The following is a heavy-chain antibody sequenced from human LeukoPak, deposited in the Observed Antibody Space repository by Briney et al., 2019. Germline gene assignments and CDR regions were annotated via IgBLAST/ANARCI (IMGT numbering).Heavy chain of an antibody. CDR1: GFSVRTRY. Sequence: GGSLRLSCEVSGFSVRTRYMTWVRQAPGKGLEWVAVIWYDGSNKYYADSVKGRFTISRDNSKNTLYLQMNSLRAEDTAVYYCAKDLGYSYGYRLSLFDYWGQGTLVTVSS. CDR3: AKDLGYSYGYRLSLFDY. J-gene: IGHJ4*02. CDR2: IWYDGSNK. V-gene: IGHV3-33*06. D-gene: IGHD5-18*01.